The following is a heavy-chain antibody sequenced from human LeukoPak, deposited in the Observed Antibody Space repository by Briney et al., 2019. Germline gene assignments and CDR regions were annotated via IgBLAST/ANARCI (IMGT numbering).Heavy chain of an antibody. Sequence: SETLSLTCTVSGGSISSRGFFWGWIRQPPGKGPEWIGSIYYSGSTYYNPSPKSRVTISVDTSKNQFSLKLSSVTAADTAVYYCARLVSGYSGYVYYYYYYMDVWGKGTTVTVSS. CDR2: IYYSGST. CDR3: ARLVSGYSGYVYYYYYYMDV. D-gene: IGHD5-12*01. J-gene: IGHJ6*03. V-gene: IGHV4-39*07. CDR1: GGSISSRGFF.